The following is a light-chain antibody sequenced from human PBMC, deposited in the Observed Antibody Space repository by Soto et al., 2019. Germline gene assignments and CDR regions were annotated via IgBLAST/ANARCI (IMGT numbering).Light chain of an antibody. CDR3: QQRSNWPPFFT. V-gene: IGKV3-11*01. CDR2: DAS. CDR1: QSVSSY. J-gene: IGKJ3*01. Sequence: EIVLTQSPATLSLSPGERATLSCRASQSVSSYLAWYQQKPGQAPRLLIYDASNRATGIPARFSGSGSGTDFTLTIRSLEPEDFAVYYCQQRSNWPPFFTFGPGTKVDI.